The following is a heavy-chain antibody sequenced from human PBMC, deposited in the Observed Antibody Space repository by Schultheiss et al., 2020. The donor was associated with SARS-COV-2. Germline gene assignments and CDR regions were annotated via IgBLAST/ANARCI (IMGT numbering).Heavy chain of an antibody. Sequence: SETLSLTCAVSGGSISSSNWWSWVRQPPGKGLEWIGEIYHSGSTNYNPSLKSRVTISVDKSKNQFSLKLSSVTAADTAVYYCARRPSSSFYYYGMDVWGQGTTVTVSS. CDR2: IYHSGST. D-gene: IGHD6-6*01. CDR1: GGSISSSNW. J-gene: IGHJ6*02. CDR3: ARRPSSSFYYYGMDV. V-gene: IGHV4-4*02.